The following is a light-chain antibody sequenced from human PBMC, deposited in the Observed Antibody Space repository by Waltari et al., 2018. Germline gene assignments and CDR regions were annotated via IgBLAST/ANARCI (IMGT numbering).Light chain of an antibody. CDR3: QQYGSSPLFT. J-gene: IGKJ3*01. CDR2: GAS. V-gene: IGKV3-20*01. CDR1: QSISSSY. Sequence: ELVLTQSPGTLSLSPGEGATLSCRASQSISSSYLAWYQQKAGQAPRLLIYGASTRATGIPDRFSGSGSGTDFTLTISRLEPEDFAVYYCQQYGSSPLFTFGPGTKVAIK.